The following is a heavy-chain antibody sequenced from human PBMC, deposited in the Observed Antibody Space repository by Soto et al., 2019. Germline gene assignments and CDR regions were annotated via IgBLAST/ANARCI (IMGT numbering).Heavy chain of an antibody. CDR1: GYTFINYG. CDR2: ISAYNGKT. Sequence: ASVKVSCKASGYTFINYGITWVRQAPGQGLEWMGWISAYNGKTDYAREFQDRVTMTTETSTSTAYMELRSLRFDDTAMYYCARDYGRIVGAEFDYWGQGTLVTVSS. CDR3: ARDYGRIVGAEFDY. J-gene: IGHJ4*02. V-gene: IGHV1-18*01. D-gene: IGHD1-26*01.